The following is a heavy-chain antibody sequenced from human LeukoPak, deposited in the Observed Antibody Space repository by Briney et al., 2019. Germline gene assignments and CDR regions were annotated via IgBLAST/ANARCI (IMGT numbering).Heavy chain of an antibody. V-gene: IGHV1-2*02. CDR1: GYTFTGYY. CDR2: INPNSGGT. Sequence: GASVKVSCKASGYTFTGYYMHWVRQAPGQGLEWMGWINPNSGGTNYAQKFQGRVTMTRDTSIGTAYMELSSLRSEDTAVYYCAREGPYDILTGRRIYFDYWGQGTLVTVSS. CDR3: AREGPYDILTGRRIYFDY. J-gene: IGHJ4*02. D-gene: IGHD3-9*01.